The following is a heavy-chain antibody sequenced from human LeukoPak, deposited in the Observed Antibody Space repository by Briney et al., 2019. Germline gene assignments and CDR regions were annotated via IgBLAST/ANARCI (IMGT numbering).Heavy chain of an antibody. V-gene: IGHV7-4-1*02. D-gene: IGHD4-17*01. CDR2: INTNTGNP. Sequence: ASMKVSCKASGYTFSSYAMNWVRQAPGQGLEWMGWINTNTGNPTYAQGFTGRFVFSLDTSVSTAYLQISSLKAEDTAVYYCARATGDYIYYYYYYMDVWGKGTTVTVSS. CDR3: ARATGDYIYYYYYYMDV. CDR1: GYTFSSYA. J-gene: IGHJ6*03.